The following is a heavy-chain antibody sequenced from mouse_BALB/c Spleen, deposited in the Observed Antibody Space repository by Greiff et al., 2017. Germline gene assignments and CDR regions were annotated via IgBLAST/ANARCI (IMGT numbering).Heavy chain of an antibody. CDR3: ARDGPYAMDY. J-gene: IGHJ4*01. D-gene: IGHD2-3*01. CDR1: GFTFSSFG. CDR2: ISSGSSTI. Sequence: EVMLVESGGGLVQPGGSRKLSCAASGFTFSSFGMHWVRQAPEKGLEWVAYISSGSSTIYYADTVKGRFTISRDNPKNTLFLQMTSLRSEDTAMYYCARDGPYAMDYWGQGTSVTVSS. V-gene: IGHV5-17*02.